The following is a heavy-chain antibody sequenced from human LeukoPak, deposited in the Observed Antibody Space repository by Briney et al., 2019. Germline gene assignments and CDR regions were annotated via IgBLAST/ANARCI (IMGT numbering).Heavy chain of an antibody. J-gene: IGHJ4*02. CDR3: AKAEDTSADY. V-gene: IGHV3-30*18. CDR1: GFTFSSYG. CDR2: ISYDGSNK. Sequence: AGGSLRLSCAASGFTFSSYGMHWVRQAPGKGLEWVAVISYDGSNKYYADSVKGRFTISRDNSKNTLYLQMNSLRADDTAVYYCAKAEDTSADYWGQGTLVTVSS. D-gene: IGHD2-15*01.